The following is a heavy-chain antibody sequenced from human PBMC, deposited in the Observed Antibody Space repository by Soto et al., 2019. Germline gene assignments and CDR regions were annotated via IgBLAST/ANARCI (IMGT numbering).Heavy chain of an antibody. Sequence: GGSLSLSCAASGFTFNSYGMHWVRQAPGKGLEWVAVIWYDGTNKYYADSVKGRFTISRDNSNNTLYLQMNSLRAEDTAVYYCARDRYYYDSSGYYYVTYNWFDPWGQGTLVTVSS. CDR3: ARDRYYYDSSGYYYVTYNWFDP. V-gene: IGHV3-33*01. CDR2: IWYDGTNK. D-gene: IGHD3-22*01. CDR1: GFTFNSYG. J-gene: IGHJ5*02.